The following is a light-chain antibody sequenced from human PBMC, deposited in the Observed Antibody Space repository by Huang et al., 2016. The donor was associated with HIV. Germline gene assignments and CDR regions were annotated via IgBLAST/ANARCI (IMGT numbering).Light chain of an antibody. CDR3: QQYNNWFLT. CDR2: GAS. J-gene: IGKJ4*01. V-gene: IGKV3-15*01. Sequence: EVVMTQSPATLSGSPRERVTLSCRASQSVSTNLAWYQKRPGQTPRPLIYGASTRATGVPARFSGSGSVTDFPLTISSLQSEDFGIYYCQQYNNWFLTFGGGTRV. CDR1: QSVSTN.